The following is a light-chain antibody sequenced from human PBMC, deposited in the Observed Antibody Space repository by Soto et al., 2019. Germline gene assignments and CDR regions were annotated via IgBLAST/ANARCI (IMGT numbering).Light chain of an antibody. J-gene: IGLJ2*01. CDR2: EVS. CDR3: SSYSGTSTPLV. V-gene: IGLV2-14*01. CDR1: SSDIGGYSY. Sequence: QSVLTQPASVSGSPGQSITISCTGTSSDIGGYSYVSWYQQHPGKAPKLIIYEVSNRPSGVSNRFSGSKSGNTASLTISGLQAEDEADYSCSSYSGTSTPLVFGGGTQLTVL.